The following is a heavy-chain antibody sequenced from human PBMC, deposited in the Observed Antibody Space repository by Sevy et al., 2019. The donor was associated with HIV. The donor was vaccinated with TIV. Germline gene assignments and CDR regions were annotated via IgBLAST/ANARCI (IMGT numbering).Heavy chain of an antibody. J-gene: IGHJ5*02. Sequence: GGSLRLSCAASGFTFSSYAMSWVRQAPGKGLEWVSAISGSGGSTYYADSVKGRFTISRDNSKNTLYLQMNSLRAGDTAVYYCAKAGTRSTYYYGSGSPEAGFDPWGQGTLVTVSS. CDR2: ISGSGGST. CDR3: AKAGTRSTYYYGSGSPEAGFDP. V-gene: IGHV3-23*01. CDR1: GFTFSSYA. D-gene: IGHD3-10*01.